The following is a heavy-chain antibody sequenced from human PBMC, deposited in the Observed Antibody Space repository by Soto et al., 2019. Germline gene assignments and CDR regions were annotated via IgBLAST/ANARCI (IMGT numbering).Heavy chain of an antibody. CDR3: AREGITMVRGAVYYYYGMDV. J-gene: IGHJ6*02. V-gene: IGHV3-7*01. Sequence: EVQLVESGGGLVQPGGSLRLSCAASGFTFSSYWMSWVRQAPGKGLEWVANIKQAGSEKYYVDSVKGRFTISRDNAKNSLYLQMNSLRAEDTAVYYCAREGITMVRGAVYYYYGMDVWGQGTTVTVSS. D-gene: IGHD3-10*01. CDR1: GFTFSSYW. CDR2: IKQAGSEK.